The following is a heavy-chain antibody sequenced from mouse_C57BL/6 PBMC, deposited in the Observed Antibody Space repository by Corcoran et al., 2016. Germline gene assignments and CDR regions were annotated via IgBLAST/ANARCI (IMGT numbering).Heavy chain of an antibody. CDR1: GYTFTSYG. J-gene: IGHJ2*01. V-gene: IGHV1-81*01. CDR3: ARRGSSYGDY. D-gene: IGHD1-1*01. Sequence: QVQLQQSGAELARPGASVKLSCKASGYTFTSYGISWVKQRTGQGLEWIGEIYPRSGNTYYNEKFKGKATLTVDKSSSTAYMLLSSLTSEDSAVYFCARRGSSYGDYWGQGTTLTVSS. CDR2: IYPRSGNT.